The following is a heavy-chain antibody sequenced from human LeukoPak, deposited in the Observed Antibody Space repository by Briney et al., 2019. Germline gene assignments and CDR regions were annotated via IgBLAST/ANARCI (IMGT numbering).Heavy chain of an antibody. V-gene: IGHV3-64*01. J-gene: IGHJ4*02. CDR3: ARQSYCSSTSCYTKAPDY. D-gene: IGHD2-2*02. CDR1: GFTFSSYA. Sequence: PGGSLRLSCVASGFTFSSYAMHWVRQAPGKGLEYVSAISSNGGSTYYANSVKGRFTISRDNPKNTLYLQMGSLRAEDMAVYYCARQSYCSSTSCYTKAPDYWGQGTLVTVSS. CDR2: ISSNGGST.